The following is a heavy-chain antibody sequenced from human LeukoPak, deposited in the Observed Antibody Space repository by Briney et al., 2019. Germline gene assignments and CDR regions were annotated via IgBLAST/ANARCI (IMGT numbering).Heavy chain of an antibody. V-gene: IGHV3-30-3*01. CDR2: ISYDGSNK. D-gene: IGHD2-15*01. CDR3: ARGPGCSGGSCFYYGMDV. J-gene: IGHJ6*02. CDR1: GFTFSSYA. Sequence: GGSLRLSCAASGFTFSSYAMHWVRQAPGKGLEWVAVISYDGSNKYYADSVKGRFTISRDNSKNTLYLQMNSLRAEDTAVYYCARGPGCSGGSCFYYGMDVWGQGTTVTVSS.